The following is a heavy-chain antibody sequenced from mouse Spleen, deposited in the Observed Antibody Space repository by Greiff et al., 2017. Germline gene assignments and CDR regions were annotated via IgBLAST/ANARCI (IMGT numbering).Heavy chain of an antibody. J-gene: IGHJ4*01. CDR3: ARYDGRSGDYAMDY. CDR1: GYTFTSYW. CDR2: IYPGSGST. V-gene: IGHV1-55*01. Sequence: QVQLQQPGAELVKPGASVKMSCKASGYTFTSYWITWVKQRPGQGLEWIGDIYPGSGSTNYNEKFKSKATLTVDTSSSTAYMQLSSLTSEDSAVYYCARYDGRSGDYAMDYWGQGTSVTVSS. D-gene: IGHD2-3*01.